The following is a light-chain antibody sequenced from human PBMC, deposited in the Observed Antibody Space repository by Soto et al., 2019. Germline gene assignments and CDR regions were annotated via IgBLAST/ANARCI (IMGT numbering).Light chain of an antibody. V-gene: IGKV1-27*01. CDR1: QGISNY. CDR2: VAS. CDR3: QKYDSAPWT. Sequence: DVEMTQSPSSLSASVGDRVTITCRASQGISNYLAWYQQKPGKVPRLLIYVASTLQSGVPSRFSGSGSGTDFILTISSLQPEDVATYYCQKYDSAPWTFGPGTKVEIK. J-gene: IGKJ1*01.